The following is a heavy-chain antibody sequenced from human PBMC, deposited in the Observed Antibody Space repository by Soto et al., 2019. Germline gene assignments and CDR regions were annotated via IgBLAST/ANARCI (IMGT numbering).Heavy chain of an antibody. CDR3: ARDWGPIAVAGTWAY. CDR2: IIPIFGTA. J-gene: IGHJ4*02. V-gene: IGHV1-69*13. Sequence: ASVKVSCKASGGTFSSYAISWVRQAPGQGLEWMGGIIPIFGTANYAQKFQGRVTITADESTSTAYMELSSLRSEDTAVYYCARDWGPIAVAGTWAYWGQGTLVTVSS. CDR1: GGTFSSYA. D-gene: IGHD6-19*01.